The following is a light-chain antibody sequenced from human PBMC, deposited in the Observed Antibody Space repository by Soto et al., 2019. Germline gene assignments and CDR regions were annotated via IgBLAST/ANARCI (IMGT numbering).Light chain of an antibody. CDR2: GAS. CDR3: QQYNNQWT. J-gene: IGKJ1*01. Sequence: EIVITQSPATLSVSPRERATLSRRASQSVSSNLAWYQQKPGQAPRLLIYGASTRATGIPARFSGSGSGTEFTLTISSLQSEDLAVYYCQQYNNQWTFGQGTKV. CDR1: QSVSSN. V-gene: IGKV3-15*01.